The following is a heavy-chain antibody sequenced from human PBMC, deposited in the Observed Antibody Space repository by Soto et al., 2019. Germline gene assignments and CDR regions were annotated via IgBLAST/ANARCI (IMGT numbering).Heavy chain of an antibody. J-gene: IGHJ4*02. CDR1: GGSLSSSNW. Sequence: SETLSLTCAVSGGSLSSSNWWIWVRQPPGKGLDWVGEIYHSGSTNYNPSLKSRVTISVDKSKKQFSLKLSSVTAADTAVYYCARIGSYRYHDDGYWGQGTLVTVS. D-gene: IGHD1-26*01. CDR3: ARIGSYRYHDDGY. V-gene: IGHV4-4*02. CDR2: IYHSGST.